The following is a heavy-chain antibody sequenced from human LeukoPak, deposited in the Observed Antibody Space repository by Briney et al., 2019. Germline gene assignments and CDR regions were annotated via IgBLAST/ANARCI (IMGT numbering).Heavy chain of an antibody. V-gene: IGHV4-30-4*01. Sequence: PSQNLSLTCSVSGASISNGDYYWSWIRQPPGKGLEWIGYIYDGGNTYYNPSLKSRVTISVDTSKNQFSLRLRSVTAADTAVYYCVKQWLRNAFDLWGQGTMVTVSS. CDR2: IYDGGNT. J-gene: IGHJ3*01. D-gene: IGHD3-22*01. CDR3: VKQWLRNAFDL. CDR1: GASISNGDYY.